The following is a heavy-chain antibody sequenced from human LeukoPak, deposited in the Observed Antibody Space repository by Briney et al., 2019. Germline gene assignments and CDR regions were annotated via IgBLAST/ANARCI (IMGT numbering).Heavy chain of an antibody. CDR1: GGTFSSYA. V-gene: IGHV1-69*05. J-gene: IGHJ3*02. D-gene: IGHD3-22*01. CDR3: ASRSGSPYRTMIVVGYDAFDI. Sequence: SVKVSCKASGGTFSSYAISWVRQAPGQGLEWMGGIIPIFGTANYAQKFQGRVTITTDESTCTAYMELSSLRSEDTAVYYCASRSGSPYRTMIVVGYDAFDIWGQGTMVTVSS. CDR2: IIPIFGTA.